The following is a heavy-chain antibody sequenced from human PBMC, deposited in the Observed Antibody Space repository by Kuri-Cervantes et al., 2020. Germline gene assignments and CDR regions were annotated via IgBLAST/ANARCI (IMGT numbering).Heavy chain of an antibody. CDR1: GGSFSAHY. D-gene: IGHD2-15*01. Sequence: SETLSLTCAVYGGSFSAHYWSWIRQPPGKGLEWIGEINHSGSTNYNPSLKSRVTISVDTSKNQFSLQLTSVTAADTAVYYCVRHYSEGDAFDIWGQGTMVTVSS. V-gene: IGHV4-34*01. CDR3: VRHYSEGDAFDI. CDR2: INHSGST. J-gene: IGHJ3*02.